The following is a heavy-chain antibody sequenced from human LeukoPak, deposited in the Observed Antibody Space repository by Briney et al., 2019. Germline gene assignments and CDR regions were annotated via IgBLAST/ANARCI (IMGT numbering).Heavy chain of an antibody. J-gene: IGHJ4*02. CDR2: IESDGRST. CDR1: GFTFTSYW. D-gene: IGHD3-10*01. CDR3: ARDFYYGSGSLDY. Sequence: SGGSLRLSCAASGFTFTSYWMHWVRQAPGRGLVWVSRIESDGRSTGYADSVKGRFTISRDNAKNTLFLQMNSLRAEDTAVYYCARDFYYGSGSLDYWGQGTLVTVSS. V-gene: IGHV3-74*01.